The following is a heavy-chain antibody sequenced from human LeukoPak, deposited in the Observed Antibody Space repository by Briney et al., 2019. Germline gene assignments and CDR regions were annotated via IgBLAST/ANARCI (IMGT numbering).Heavy chain of an antibody. V-gene: IGHV4-39*07. J-gene: IGHJ5*02. CDR3: ARDNSHALLWFGECNWFDP. Sequence: SETLSLTCTVSGGSISSSSYYWGCIRQPPGKGLEWIGSIYYSGSTYYNPSLKSRVTISVDTSKNQFSLKLSSVTAADTAVYYCARDNSHALLWFGECNWFDPWGQGTLVTVSS. CDR1: GGSISSSSYY. D-gene: IGHD3-10*01. CDR2: IYYSGST.